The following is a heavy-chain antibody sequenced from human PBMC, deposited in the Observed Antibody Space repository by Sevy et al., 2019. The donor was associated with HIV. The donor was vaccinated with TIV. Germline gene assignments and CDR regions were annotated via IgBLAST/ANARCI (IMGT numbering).Heavy chain of an antibody. Sequence: SETLSLTCTVSGGSISSYYWSWIRQPPGKGLEWIGYIYCSGSTNYNPSLKSRVTISVDTSKNQFSLKLSSVTAADTAVYYCARLSGNYDFWSGYADAFDIWGQGTMVTVSS. CDR3: ARLSGNYDFWSGYADAFDI. D-gene: IGHD3-3*01. CDR1: GGSISSYY. J-gene: IGHJ3*02. V-gene: IGHV4-59*01. CDR2: IYCSGST.